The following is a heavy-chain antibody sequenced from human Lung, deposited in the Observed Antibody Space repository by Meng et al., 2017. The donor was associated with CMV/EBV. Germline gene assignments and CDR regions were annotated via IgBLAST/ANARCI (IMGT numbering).Heavy chain of an antibody. J-gene: IGHJ4*02. CDR1: GYTFTSYA. V-gene: IGHV7-4-1*02. D-gene: IGHD3-22*01. CDR3: ARGDYYDSSGLDY. Sequence: LVQFGLEWTQPGAHVTVSCKASGYTFTSYAMNWVRQAPGQGLEWMGWINTNTGNPTYAQGFTGRFVFSLDTSVSTAYLQISSLKAEDTAVYYCARGDYYDSSGLDYWGQGTLVTVSS. CDR2: INTNTGNP.